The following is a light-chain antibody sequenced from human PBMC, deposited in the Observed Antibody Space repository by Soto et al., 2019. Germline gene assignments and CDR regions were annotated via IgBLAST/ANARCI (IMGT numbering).Light chain of an antibody. CDR1: SSNIGAGYE. CDR3: QSYGSRLSGYV. Sequence: QSVLTPPPSVSEAPGQSVTISCTGSSSNIGAGYEAHWYQQVPGTAPKLLIYENNNRPSGVPDRFSGSKSGTSASLAITGLQAEDAAEYYCQSYGSRLSGYVVGTGTKLTVL. V-gene: IGLV1-40*01. CDR2: ENN. J-gene: IGLJ1*01.